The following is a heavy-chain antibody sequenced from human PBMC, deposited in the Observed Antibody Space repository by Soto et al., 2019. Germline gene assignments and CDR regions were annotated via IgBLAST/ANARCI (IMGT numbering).Heavy chain of an antibody. CDR3: ARGIPTKDNWFDP. CDR1: GDSINNYY. Sequence: SETLSLTCTVSGDSINNYYWTWIRQPPGKGLEWIGNIYYSGSTSYNPSLESRVVISVDRSKNQFSLQLNSVTPEDTAVYYCARGIPTKDNWFDPWGQGTLVTVSS. CDR2: IYYSGST. J-gene: IGHJ5*02. D-gene: IGHD2-2*01. V-gene: IGHV4-59*12.